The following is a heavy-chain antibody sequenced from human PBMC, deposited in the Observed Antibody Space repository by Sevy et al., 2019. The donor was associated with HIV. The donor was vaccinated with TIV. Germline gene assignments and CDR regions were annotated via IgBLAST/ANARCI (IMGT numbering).Heavy chain of an antibody. CDR3: ARGVTTVTPFDY. V-gene: IGHV3-7*01. D-gene: IGHD4-17*01. J-gene: IGHJ4*02. CDR2: IKQDGSDK. CDR1: GFTFSDYW. Sequence: QLGGSLRLSCTASGFTFSDYWMSWVRQAPGKGLEWVANIKQDGSDKHYVDSVKGRFTISGDNAKNSLYLQMNSLGAGDTAVYYCARGVTTVTPFDYWGQGTLVTVSS.